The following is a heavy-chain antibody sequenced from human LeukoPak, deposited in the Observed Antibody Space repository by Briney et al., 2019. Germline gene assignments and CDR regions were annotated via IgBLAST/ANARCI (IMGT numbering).Heavy chain of an antibody. V-gene: IGHV4-38-2*02. D-gene: IGHD6-6*01. CDR2: VSHSGST. Sequence: SETLSLTCTVSGYPISRGYCWGWFRQPPGKGLEWIGSVSHSGSTYQNPSLKSRVTISLDTSKNQFSLRLSSVTAADTAVYYCARDWYSTSSAGQIFDYWGQGTLVTVSS. CDR3: ARDWYSTSSAGQIFDY. J-gene: IGHJ4*02. CDR1: GYPISRGYC.